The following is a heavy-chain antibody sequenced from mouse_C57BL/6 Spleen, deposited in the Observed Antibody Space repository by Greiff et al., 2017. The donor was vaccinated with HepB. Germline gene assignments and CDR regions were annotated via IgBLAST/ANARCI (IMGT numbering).Heavy chain of an antibody. Sequence: EVQLQQSGPELVKPGASVKMSCKASGYTFTAYNMHWVKQSHGKSLEWIGYINPNNGGTSYNQKFKGKATLTVNKSSSTAYMELRSLTSEDSAVYYCAREKLRLSSYFDYWGQGTTLTVSS. CDR2: INPNNGGT. V-gene: IGHV1-22*01. CDR1: GYTFTAYN. J-gene: IGHJ2*01. CDR3: AREKLRLSSYFDY. D-gene: IGHD3-2*02.